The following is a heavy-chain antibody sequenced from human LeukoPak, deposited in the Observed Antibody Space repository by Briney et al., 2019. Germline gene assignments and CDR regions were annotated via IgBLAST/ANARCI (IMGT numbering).Heavy chain of an antibody. CDR2: IYNSGST. D-gene: IGHD6-19*01. CDR1: GGSINAYC. Sequence: SETLSLTCTVSGGSINAYCWTWFRQSPGKGLEWIGYIYNSGSTNYNPSLKRRVTMSLDASENQFPLKLSSVTAADKAVYYCARTGRSGWWSDTWGQGTLVTVSS. J-gene: IGHJ5*02. V-gene: IGHV4-59*01. CDR3: ARTGRSGWWSDT.